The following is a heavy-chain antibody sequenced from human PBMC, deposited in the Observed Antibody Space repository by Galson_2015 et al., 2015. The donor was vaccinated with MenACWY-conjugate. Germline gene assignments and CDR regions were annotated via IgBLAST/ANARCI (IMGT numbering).Heavy chain of an antibody. Sequence: SLRLSCAGSGFAFSGYAMTWVRQAPGKGLQWVSTINVSGGSTHYADFVRGRVTISRDNSRNTVYLQMNSLRVDDTAVYYCSRHMGRSDNSTWYGLDYWGLGTLVTVSS. CDR2: INVSGGST. CDR3: SRHMGRSDNSTWYGLDY. V-gene: IGHV3-23*01. D-gene: IGHD6-13*01. CDR1: GFAFSGYA. J-gene: IGHJ4*02.